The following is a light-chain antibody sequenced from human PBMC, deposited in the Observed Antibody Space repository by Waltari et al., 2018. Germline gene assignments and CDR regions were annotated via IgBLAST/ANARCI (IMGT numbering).Light chain of an antibody. Sequence: DIQMTQSPSTVSASVGYRVPITCRASQSISSWLAWYQQKPGKAPKLLIYDASSLESGGPSRFSGSGSGTEFTLTISSLQPDDFAAYYCQQYNTYPWTFGQGTKVEIK. J-gene: IGKJ1*01. V-gene: IGKV1-5*01. CDR2: DAS. CDR3: QQYNTYPWT. CDR1: QSISSW.